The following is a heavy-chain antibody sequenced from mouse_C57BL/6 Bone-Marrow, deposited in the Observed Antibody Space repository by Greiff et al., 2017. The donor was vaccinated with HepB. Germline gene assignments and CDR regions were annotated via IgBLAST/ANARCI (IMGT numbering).Heavy chain of an antibody. Sequence: VMLVESGPGLVQPSQSLSITCTVSGFSLTSYGVHWVRQSPGKGLEWLGVIWSGGSTDYNAAFISRLSISKDNSKSQVFFKMNSLQADDTAIYYCARPLTTGDAMDYWGQGTSVTVSS. CDR3: ARPLTTGDAMDY. CDR1: GFSLTSYG. V-gene: IGHV2-2*01. CDR2: IWSGGST. J-gene: IGHJ4*01. D-gene: IGHD1-1*01.